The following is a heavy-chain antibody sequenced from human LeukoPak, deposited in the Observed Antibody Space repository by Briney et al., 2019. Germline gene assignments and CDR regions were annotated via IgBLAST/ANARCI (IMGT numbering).Heavy chain of an antibody. D-gene: IGHD6-19*01. CDR2: ISSSGSTI. Sequence: GGSLRLSCAASGFTFSSYEMNWVRQAPGKGLEWVSYISSSGSTIYYADSVKGRFTISRDNAKNSLYLQMNSLRAEDTAVYYCAREGSSGWYAKYWGQGTLVTVSS. CDR1: GFTFSSYE. V-gene: IGHV3-48*03. J-gene: IGHJ4*02. CDR3: AREGSSGWYAKY.